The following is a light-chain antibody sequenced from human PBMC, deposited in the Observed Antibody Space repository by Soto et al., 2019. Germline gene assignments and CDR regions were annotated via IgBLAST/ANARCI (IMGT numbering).Light chain of an antibody. J-gene: IGKJ4*01. CDR3: MKASQPPLT. CDR2: KIS. CDR1: QSLVHSTGNTY. V-gene: IGKV2-24*01. Sequence: DIVMTQTPFSSAVTLGQSASISCRSIQSLVHSTGNTYLSWLHQRPGQPPRLLIYKISKRFSGVPDRFSGSGAGTDFTLKSSRVEAEDVGIYYCMKASQPPLTFGGGTRLEI.